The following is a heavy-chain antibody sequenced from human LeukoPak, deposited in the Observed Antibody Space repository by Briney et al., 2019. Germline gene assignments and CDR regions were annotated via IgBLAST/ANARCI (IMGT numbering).Heavy chain of an antibody. CDR3: ARGHIVVVPAAIRYYYYGMDV. Sequence: PVASVTVSCKASGGTLSSYAISWVRQAPGQGLEWMGGIIPIFGTANYAQKFQGRVTITADESTSTAYMELSSLRSEDTAVYYCARGHIVVVPAAIRYYYYGMDVWGQGTTVTVSS. V-gene: IGHV1-69*01. J-gene: IGHJ6*02. CDR1: GGTLSSYA. D-gene: IGHD2-2*02. CDR2: IIPIFGTA.